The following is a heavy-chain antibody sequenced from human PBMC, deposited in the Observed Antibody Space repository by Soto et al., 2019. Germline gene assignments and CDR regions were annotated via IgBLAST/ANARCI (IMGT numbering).Heavy chain of an antibody. V-gene: IGHV5-10-1*01. Sequence: PGESLKISCKGSGYSFTSYWISWVRQMPGKGLEWMGRIDPSDSYTNYSPSFQGHVTISADKSISTAYLQWNSLKASDTARYYCARSYCSGGSCLGYDAFDIWGPGTMVTVSS. D-gene: IGHD2-15*01. J-gene: IGHJ3*02. CDR2: IDPSDSYT. CDR1: GYSFTSYW. CDR3: ARSYCSGGSCLGYDAFDI.